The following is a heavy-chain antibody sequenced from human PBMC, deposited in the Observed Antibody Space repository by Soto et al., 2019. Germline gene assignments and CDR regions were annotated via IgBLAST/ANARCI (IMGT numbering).Heavy chain of an antibody. V-gene: IGHV1-3*01. CDR2: VNAGNDNT. CDR3: AREVPYGYSRFDY. D-gene: IGHD5-18*01. CDR1: GYTFTNNV. J-gene: IGHJ4*02. Sequence: QVHLVQSGAEVKKPGASVKVSCKTSGYTFTNNVIHWVRQAPGQRLEWMGWVNAGNDNTKWSREFQGRLTITTDTSATTAYMELSSLTSEDTAIYFCAREVPYGYSRFDYWGQGTLVTVSS.